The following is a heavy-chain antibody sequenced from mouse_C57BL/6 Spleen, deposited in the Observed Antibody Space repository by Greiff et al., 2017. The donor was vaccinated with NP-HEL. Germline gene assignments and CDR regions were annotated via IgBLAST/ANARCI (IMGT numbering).Heavy chain of an antibody. CDR2: ISSGGDYI. V-gene: IGHV5-9-1*02. J-gene: IGHJ4*01. Sequence: DVMLVESGEGLVKPGGSLKLSCAASGFTFSSYAMSWVRQTPEKRLEWVAYISSGGDYIYYADTVKGRFTISRDNARNTLYLQMSSLKSEDTAMYYCTRDREGGAMDYWGQGTSVTVSS. CDR3: TRDREGGAMDY. CDR1: GFTFSSYA.